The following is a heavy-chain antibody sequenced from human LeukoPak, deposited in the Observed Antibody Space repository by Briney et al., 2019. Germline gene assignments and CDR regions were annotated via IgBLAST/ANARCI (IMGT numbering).Heavy chain of an antibody. Sequence: PGGSLSLSCAASGFTVSRNYMTWVRQAPGKGLERASVIYRGGSTYYADSVKGRFTISRDNSKNTLYLQMNSLRAEDTAVYYCARAGPTGTNDAFDIWGQGTMVTVSS. D-gene: IGHD1-1*01. J-gene: IGHJ3*02. V-gene: IGHV3-53*01. CDR1: GFTVSRNY. CDR2: IYRGGST. CDR3: ARAGPTGTNDAFDI.